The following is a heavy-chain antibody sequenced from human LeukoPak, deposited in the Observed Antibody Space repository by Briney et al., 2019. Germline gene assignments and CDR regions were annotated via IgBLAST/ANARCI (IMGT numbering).Heavy chain of an antibody. Sequence: PGGALSLSCAASGLTFSKDWMRWVRQAPGKGLAGVANIKLGGREKDYVDSVKGRLTISRDNAKNSLYLQMNSLRADDTAVYYCATAAGDCSVGRCYLLRFDYSGQGTLVTASS. CDR2: IKLGGREK. J-gene: IGHJ4*02. CDR3: ATAAGDCSVGRCYLLRFDY. CDR1: GLTFSKDW. V-gene: IGHV3-7*01. D-gene: IGHD2-15*01.